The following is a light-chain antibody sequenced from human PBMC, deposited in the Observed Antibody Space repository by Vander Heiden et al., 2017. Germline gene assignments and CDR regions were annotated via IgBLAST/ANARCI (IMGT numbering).Light chain of an antibody. CDR3: QQYDMWPPVT. CDR2: DAS. J-gene: IGKJ4*01. CDR1: QSVSTK. Sequence: EIEMTQSPATLSVSPGERATLSCRARQSVSTKVAWYQQKLGQAPRLLIFDASTRATGIPDRFTGSGYGTEFTLTITSLQSEDFAVYSCQQYDMWPPVTFGGGTKVEIK. V-gene: IGKV3-15*01.